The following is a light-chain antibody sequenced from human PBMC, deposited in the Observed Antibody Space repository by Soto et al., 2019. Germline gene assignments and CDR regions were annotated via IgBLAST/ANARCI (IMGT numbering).Light chain of an antibody. Sequence: QPVVTQSPSASASLGASVKLTCTLNSGHSSYAIAWHQQQPEKGPRYLMKLNSDGSHSKGDGIPDRFSGSSSGAERYLTISSLQSADQADYYSQTWGTGIVVFGGGTKLTVL. CDR2: LNSDGSH. J-gene: IGLJ2*01. CDR1: SGHSSYA. V-gene: IGLV4-69*01. CDR3: QTWGTGIVV.